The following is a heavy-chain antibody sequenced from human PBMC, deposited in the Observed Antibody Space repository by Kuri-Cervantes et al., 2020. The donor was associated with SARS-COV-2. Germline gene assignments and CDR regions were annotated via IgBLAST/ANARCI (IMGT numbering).Heavy chain of an antibody. V-gene: IGHV3-30*18. CDR3: AKDMGYGEWLTANHYYYGMDV. CDR1: GFTFSSYG. CDR2: ISYDGSNK. Sequence: GESLKISCAASGFTFSSYGMHWVRQAPGKGLEWVAVISYDGSNKYYADSVKGRFTISRDNSKNTLYLQMNSLRAEDTAVYYCAKDMGYGEWLTANHYYYGMDVWGQGTTVTVSS. J-gene: IGHJ6*02. D-gene: IGHD4-17*01.